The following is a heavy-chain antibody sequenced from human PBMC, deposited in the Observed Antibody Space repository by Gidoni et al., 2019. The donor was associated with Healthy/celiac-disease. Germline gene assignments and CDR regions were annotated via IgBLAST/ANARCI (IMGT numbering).Heavy chain of an antibody. V-gene: IGHV4-39*01. J-gene: IGHJ4*02. D-gene: IGHD3-22*01. CDR1: GGSISSSSYY. CDR2: IYYSGST. CDR3: ASHDSSGYPNYFDY. Sequence: QLQLQESGPGLVKPSETLSLTCTVSGGSISSSSYYWGWIRQPPGKGLEWIGSIYYSGSTYYNPSLKSRVTISVDTSKNQFSLKLSSVTAADTAVYYCASHDSSGYPNYFDYWGQGTLVTVSS.